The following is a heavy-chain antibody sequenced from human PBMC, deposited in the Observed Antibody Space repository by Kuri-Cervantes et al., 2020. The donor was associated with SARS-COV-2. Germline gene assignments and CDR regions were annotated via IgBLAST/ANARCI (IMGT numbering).Heavy chain of an antibody. V-gene: IGHV3-30*02. CDR3: AKDSAEVGGQTLMNWFDP. CDR2: IRYDGSNK. CDR1: GFSVSCNE. J-gene: IGHJ5*02. D-gene: IGHD3-16*01. Sequence: GESLKISCAASGFSVSCNEMTWVRQAPGKGLEWVAFIRYDGSNKYYADSVKGRFTISRDNSKNTLYLQMNSLRAEDTAVYYCAKDSAEVGGQTLMNWFDPWGQGTLVTVSS.